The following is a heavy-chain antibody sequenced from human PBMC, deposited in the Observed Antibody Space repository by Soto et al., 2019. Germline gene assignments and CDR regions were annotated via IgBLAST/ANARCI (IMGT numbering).Heavy chain of an antibody. V-gene: IGHV3-74*01. Sequence: GGSLRLSCAASGFTFSDHWMHWVRQAPGKGLVWVSYIKGDGGSTRYADSVKGRFTISRDNSKNTLYLQMNSLRAEDTAVYYCAKDGGYSYGYSPRYYYGMDVWGQGTTVTVS. CDR1: GFTFSDHW. CDR2: IKGDGGST. CDR3: AKDGGYSYGYSPRYYYGMDV. J-gene: IGHJ6*02. D-gene: IGHD5-18*01.